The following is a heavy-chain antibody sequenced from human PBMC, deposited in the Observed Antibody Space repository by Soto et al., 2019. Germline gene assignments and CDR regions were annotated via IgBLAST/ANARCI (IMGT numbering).Heavy chain of an antibody. CDR2: IKQSGSDR. D-gene: IGHD3-10*01. CDR1: GFTFSSYW. V-gene: IGHV3-7*01. Sequence: EVQLVESGGGLVQPGGSLGLSCAASGFTFSSYWMSWVRLAPGKGLEWVAHIKQSGSDRYYVDSVRCRFSISRDSAKNSLYLQVNSLGVEDTAMYYCASVKSWEVSPWGQGTLVTVSS. J-gene: IGHJ5*02. CDR3: ASVKSWEVSP.